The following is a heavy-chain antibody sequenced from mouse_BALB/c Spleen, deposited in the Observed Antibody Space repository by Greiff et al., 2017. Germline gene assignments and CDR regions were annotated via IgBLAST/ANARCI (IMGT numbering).Heavy chain of an antibody. CDR1: GFTFSDYY. J-gene: IGHJ3*01. Sequence: EVKLMESGGGLVKPGGSLKLSCAASGFTFSDYYMYWVRQTPEKRLEWVATISDGGSYTYYPDSVKGRFTISRDNAKNNLYLQMSSLKSEDTAMYYCARDRDGYPSFAYWGQGTLVTVSA. CDR3: ARDRDGYPSFAY. V-gene: IGHV5-4*02. CDR2: ISDGGSYT. D-gene: IGHD2-3*01.